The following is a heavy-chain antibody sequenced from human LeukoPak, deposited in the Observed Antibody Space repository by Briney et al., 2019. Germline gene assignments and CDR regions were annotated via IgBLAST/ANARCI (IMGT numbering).Heavy chain of an antibody. CDR3: AREGRDCSSTSCYLDY. J-gene: IGHJ4*02. D-gene: IGHD2-2*01. CDR1: GFTFSDYY. CDR2: ISSSGSTK. V-gene: IGHV3-11*04. Sequence: GGSLRLSCAASGFTFSDYYVSWIRQAPGKGLEWISYISSSGSTKYYADSVKGRFTISRDNAKNSLYLQMNSLRADDTPVYYCAREGRDCSSTSCYLDYWGQGTLVTVSS.